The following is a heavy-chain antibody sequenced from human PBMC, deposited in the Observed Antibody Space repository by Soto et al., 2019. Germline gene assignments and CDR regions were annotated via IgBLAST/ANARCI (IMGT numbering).Heavy chain of an antibody. Sequence: DVQLLESGGGLVQSGGSLRLSCVASGITFSRYAMSWVRQAPGKGLEWVSGISGTGGDTYFPDSVKGRFAVSRDNSKNTLYMHITRMRADDTAVYFCVKGAVESIVGIMYAFDIWGQGTMVTVSS. V-gene: IGHV3-23*01. CDR2: ISGTGGDT. CDR3: VKGAVESIVGIMYAFDI. J-gene: IGHJ3*02. D-gene: IGHD3-16*01. CDR1: GITFSRYA.